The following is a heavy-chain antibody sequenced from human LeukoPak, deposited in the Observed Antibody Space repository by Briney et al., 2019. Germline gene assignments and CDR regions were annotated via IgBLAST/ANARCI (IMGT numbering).Heavy chain of an antibody. CDR2: ISYDGSKK. D-gene: IGHD3-22*01. CDR1: GFTFSNAY. V-gene: IGHV3-30*18. CDR3: AKAQGHDSSGYYYYGFDI. Sequence: GGSLRLSCAASGFTFSNAYMNWVRQGPGKGLEWVAVISYDGSKKYYVDSVKGRFTISRDNSKNTLYLEMRSLRAEDTAVYYCAKAQGHDSSGYYYYGFDIWGQGTMVTVSS. J-gene: IGHJ3*02.